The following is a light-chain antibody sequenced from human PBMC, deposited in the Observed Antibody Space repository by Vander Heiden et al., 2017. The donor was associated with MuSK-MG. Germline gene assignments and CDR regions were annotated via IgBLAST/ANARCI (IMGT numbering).Light chain of an antibody. CDR3: QQYNNWPPVT. CDR1: QSVSSN. V-gene: IGKV3-15*01. CDR2: GAS. J-gene: IGKJ2*01. Sequence: EIVMTQSPATLSVSPRERATLSCRASQSVSSNLAWYQQKPGQAPRLLIYGASTRATGIPARFSGSGSGTEFTLTISSLQSEDVAVYYCQQYNNWPPVTFGQGTKLEIK.